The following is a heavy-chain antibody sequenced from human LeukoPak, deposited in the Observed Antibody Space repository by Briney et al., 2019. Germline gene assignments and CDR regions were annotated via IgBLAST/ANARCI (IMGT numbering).Heavy chain of an antibody. CDR2: IYYSGST. CDR1: GGSISSSSYY. V-gene: IGHV4-39*01. Sequence: PSETLSLTCTVSGGSISSSSYYLGWIRQPPGKGLEWIGTIYYSGSTYYNPSLKSRVTIPVDTSKNQFSLKLRSVTAADTAVYYCATGYTSNCPYNWGQGTLVTVSS. D-gene: IGHD6-13*01. CDR3: ATGYTSNCPYN. J-gene: IGHJ4*02.